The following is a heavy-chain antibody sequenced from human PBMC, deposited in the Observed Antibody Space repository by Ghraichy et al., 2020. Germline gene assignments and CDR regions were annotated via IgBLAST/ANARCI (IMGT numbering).Heavy chain of an antibody. Sequence: GGSLRLSCAASGFTLSTYAMGWVRQAPGKGLEWVSTISSSGGYTYYADSVKGRFTISRDNSKNTLYLQMNSLTAEDTAVYYCAKLVGYYYGSGNYGRFDYWGQGTLVTISS. J-gene: IGHJ4*02. CDR2: ISSSGGYT. D-gene: IGHD3-10*01. CDR3: AKLVGYYYGSGNYGRFDY. V-gene: IGHV3-23*01. CDR1: GFTLSTYA.